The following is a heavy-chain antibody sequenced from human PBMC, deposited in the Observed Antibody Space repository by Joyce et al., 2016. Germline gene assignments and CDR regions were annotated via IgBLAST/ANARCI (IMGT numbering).Heavy chain of an antibody. D-gene: IGHD3-22*01. CDR1: GDSITRNPW. V-gene: IGHV4-4*02. Sequence: QVQLQESGPGLVKPSGTLSLTCTVSGDSITRNPWWSWVRQSPGKGLEWIGEVYHSGSTSYNPSLKSRVTISVDSSKNQFSLRLSSVTAADTAVYYCARVYYYDSSGYSRDYWYFDSWGRGTLVTVSS. CDR3: ARVYYYDSSGYSRDYWYFDS. CDR2: VYHSGST. J-gene: IGHJ2*01.